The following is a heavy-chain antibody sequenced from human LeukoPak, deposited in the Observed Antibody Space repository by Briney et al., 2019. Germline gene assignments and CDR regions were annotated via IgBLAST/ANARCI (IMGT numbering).Heavy chain of an antibody. V-gene: IGHV3-43*02. Sequence: GGSLRLSCAASGFTFDDYAMHWVRQAPGKGLEWVSLISGDGGSTYYADSVKGRFTISRDNSKNSLYLQMDSLRTEDTALYYCAIEEGYWGQGTLVTVSS. CDR1: GFTFDDYA. CDR2: ISGDGGST. J-gene: IGHJ4*02. CDR3: AIEEGY.